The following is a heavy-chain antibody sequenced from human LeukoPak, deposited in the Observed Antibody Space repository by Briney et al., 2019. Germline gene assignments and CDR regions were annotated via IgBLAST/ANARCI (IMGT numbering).Heavy chain of an antibody. CDR3: ARDPPTYYYDSSGYILFDY. CDR1: GYTFTSYG. Sequence: GASVKVSCKASGYTFTSYGISWVRQAPGLGLEWMGWISAYNGNTNYAQKLQGRVTMTTDTSTSTAYMELRSLRSDDTAVYYCARDPPTYYYDSSGYILFDYWGQGTLVTVSS. J-gene: IGHJ4*02. V-gene: IGHV1-18*01. CDR2: ISAYNGNT. D-gene: IGHD3-22*01.